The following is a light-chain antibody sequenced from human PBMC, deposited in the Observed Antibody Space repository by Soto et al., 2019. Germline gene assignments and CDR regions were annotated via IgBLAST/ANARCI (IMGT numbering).Light chain of an antibody. CDR1: SSDVGGYNY. CDR2: TVT. CDR3: CSYAGSSSYV. Sequence: LTQPRSVSGSPGQSVTISCTGTSSDVGGYNYVSWYQQHPGKAPKLMIYTVTKRPSGVPDRFSGSKSDNTASLTISGLQADDEADYYCCSYAGSSSYVFGTGTKVTVL. V-gene: IGLV2-11*01. J-gene: IGLJ1*01.